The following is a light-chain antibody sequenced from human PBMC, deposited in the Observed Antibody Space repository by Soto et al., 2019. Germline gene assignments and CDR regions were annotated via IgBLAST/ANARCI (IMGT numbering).Light chain of an antibody. V-gene: IGKV3-20*01. CDR1: QSVSSNS. J-gene: IGKJ4*01. CDR3: HQYGSSPQA. CDR2: GAS. Sequence: EIVLTQSPGTLSVSPGERATLSCSASQSVSSNSLAWYQQKPGQAPRLLIYGASSRATGVPDRFGASGSGTDFTLTISRLEPEDFAVYFCHQYGSSPQAFGGGTKVEIK.